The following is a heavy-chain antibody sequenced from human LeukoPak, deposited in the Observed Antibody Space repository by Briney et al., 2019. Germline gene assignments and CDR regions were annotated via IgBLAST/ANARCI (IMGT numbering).Heavy chain of an antibody. Sequence: GRSLRLSCAASGFTFSSYGMHWVRQAPVKGLEWVAVISYDGSNKYYADSVKGRFTISRDNSKNTLYLQMNSLRAEDTAVYYCWGAFEWDHSRYWGQGTLVTVSS. V-gene: IGHV3-30*03. CDR3: WGAFEWDHSRY. CDR2: ISYDGSNK. D-gene: IGHD1-26*01. CDR1: GFTFSSYG. J-gene: IGHJ4*02.